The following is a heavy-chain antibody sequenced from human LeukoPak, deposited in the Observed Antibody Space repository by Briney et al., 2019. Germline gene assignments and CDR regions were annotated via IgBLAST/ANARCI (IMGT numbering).Heavy chain of an antibody. Sequence: GGSLRLSCAASGFTFSTYAMSWVRQAPGKGLEWVSSISGSGGSTFYADSVKGRFTISRDNSKNTLYLQMNSLRAEDTAVYYCAKDGGEQLWLKNWFDPWGQGTLVTVSS. D-gene: IGHD5-18*01. CDR1: GFTFSTYA. CDR3: AKDGGEQLWLKNWFDP. CDR2: ISGSGGST. J-gene: IGHJ5*02. V-gene: IGHV3-23*01.